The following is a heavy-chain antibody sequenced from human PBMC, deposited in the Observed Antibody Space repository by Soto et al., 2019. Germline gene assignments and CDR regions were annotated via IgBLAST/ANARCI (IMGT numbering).Heavy chain of an antibody. V-gene: IGHV3-23*01. D-gene: IGHD6-19*01. CDR2: ISRSGVST. CDR3: AKGAEGYGSDFHYYGLDD. Sequence: GGSLRLSCAASGFTFSNYWMSWVRQAPGRGLEWVSTISRSGVSTYYADSVKGRFTISRDNSRNTLYLQMNSLRADDTAIYFCAKGAEGYGSDFHYYGLDDWGQGTTVTVSS. CDR1: GFTFSNYW. J-gene: IGHJ6*02.